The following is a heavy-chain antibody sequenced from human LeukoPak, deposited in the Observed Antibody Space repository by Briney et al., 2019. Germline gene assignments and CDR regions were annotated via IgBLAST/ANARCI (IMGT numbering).Heavy chain of an antibody. CDR3: ARHSFMDDWYKDY. V-gene: IGHV4-39*01. CDR2: IYYSGST. D-gene: IGHD3-9*01. CDR1: GGSISSSSYY. Sequence: PSETLSLTCTVSGGSISSSSYYWGWIRQPPGKGLEWIGSIYYSGSTYYNPSLKSRVTISVDTSKNQFSLKLSSVTAADTAVYYWARHSFMDDWYKDYWGQEPRVTVSS. J-gene: IGHJ4*02.